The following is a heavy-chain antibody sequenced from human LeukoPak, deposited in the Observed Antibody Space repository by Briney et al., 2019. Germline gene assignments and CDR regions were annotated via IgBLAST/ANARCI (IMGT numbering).Heavy chain of an antibody. CDR1: GYTFTGHY. CDR2: IIPIFGTA. Sequence: ASVKVSCKASGYTFTGHYMHWVRQAPGQGLEWMGGIIPIFGTANYAQKFQGRVTITADESTSTAYMELSSLRSEDTAVYYCATLCCGSYYMDVWGKGTTVTVSS. V-gene: IGHV1-69*13. CDR3: ATLCCGSYYMDV. D-gene: IGHD2-15*01. J-gene: IGHJ6*03.